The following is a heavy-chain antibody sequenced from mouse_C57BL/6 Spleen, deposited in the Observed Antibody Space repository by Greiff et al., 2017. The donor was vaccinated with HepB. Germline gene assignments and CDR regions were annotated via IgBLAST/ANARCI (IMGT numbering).Heavy chain of an antibody. CDR2: INPSNGGT. CDR3: AREGQLRPHFDY. V-gene: IGHV1-53*01. J-gene: IGHJ2*01. D-gene: IGHD3-2*02. CDR1: GYTFTSYW. Sequence: VQLQQPGTELVKPGASVKLSCKASGYTFTSYWMHWVKQRPGQGLEWIGNINPSNGGTNYNEKFRSKATLTVDKSSSTAYMQLSSLTSEDSAVYYCAREGQLRPHFDYWGQGTTLTVSS.